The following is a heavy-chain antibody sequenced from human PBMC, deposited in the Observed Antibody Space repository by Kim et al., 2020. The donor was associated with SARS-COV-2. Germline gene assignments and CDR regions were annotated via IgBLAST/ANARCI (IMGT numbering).Heavy chain of an antibody. CDR3: ARGPRIYDILTGYYNWFDP. D-gene: IGHD3-9*01. J-gene: IGHJ5*02. CDR1: GGSISSYY. V-gene: IGHV4-59*01. CDR2: IYYSGST. Sequence: SETLSLTCTVSGGSISSYYWSWIRQPPGKGLEWIGYIYYSGSTNYNPSLKSRVTISVDTSKNQFSLKLSSVTAADTAVYYCARGPRIYDILTGYYNWFDPWGQGTLVTVSS.